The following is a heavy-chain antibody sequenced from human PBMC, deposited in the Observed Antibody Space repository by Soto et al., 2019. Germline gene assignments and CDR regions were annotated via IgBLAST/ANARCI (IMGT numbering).Heavy chain of an antibody. Sequence: PGGSLRLSCTASGFTFSSYEMNWVRQAPGKGLEWVSYISSSGSTIYYADSVKGRFTISRDNAKNSLYLQMNSLRAEDTAVYYCAXVPSTVTTANRHDAFDIWGQGTMVTVSS. J-gene: IGHJ3*02. CDR1: GFTFSSYE. CDR3: AXVPSTVTTANRHDAFDI. V-gene: IGHV3-48*03. D-gene: IGHD4-17*01. CDR2: ISSSGSTI.